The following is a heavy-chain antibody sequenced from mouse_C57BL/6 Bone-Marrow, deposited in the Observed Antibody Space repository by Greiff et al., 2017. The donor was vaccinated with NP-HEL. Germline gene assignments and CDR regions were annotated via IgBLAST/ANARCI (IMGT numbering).Heavy chain of an antibody. J-gene: IGHJ2*01. Sequence: EVKLMESGGGLVKPGGSLKLSCAASGFTFSSYAMSWVRQTPEKRLEWVATISDGGSYTYYPDNVKGRFTISRDNAKNNLYLQMSHLKSEDTAMYYCARDRDYGSSYLYYFDYWGQGTTLTVSS. D-gene: IGHD1-1*01. CDR3: ARDRDYGSSYLYYFDY. CDR1: GFTFSSYA. CDR2: ISDGGSYT. V-gene: IGHV5-4*01.